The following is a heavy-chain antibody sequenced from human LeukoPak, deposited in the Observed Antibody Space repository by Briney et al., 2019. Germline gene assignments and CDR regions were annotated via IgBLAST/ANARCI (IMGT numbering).Heavy chain of an antibody. CDR3: ATRGGKPTHPDQNQESFDY. CDR2: IYHSGST. D-gene: IGHD1-14*01. V-gene: IGHV4-38-2*02. CDR1: GYSISSGYY. Sequence: SETLSLTCTVSGYSISSGYYWGWIRLPPGKGREWSGSIYHSGSTYYNPSLKSRVTISVDTSKTQFSLKLSSVTAADTAVYYCATRGGKPTHPDQNQESFDYWGQGTLVTVSS. J-gene: IGHJ4*02.